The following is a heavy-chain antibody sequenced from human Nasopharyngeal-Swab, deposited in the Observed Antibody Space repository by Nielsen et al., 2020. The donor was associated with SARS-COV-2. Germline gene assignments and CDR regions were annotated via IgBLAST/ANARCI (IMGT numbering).Heavy chain of an antibody. J-gene: IGHJ3*02. CDR1: GGSFMSSSYY. CDR2: IYYIGST. V-gene: IGHV4-39*01. CDR3: ARRQLLWSRDGAFDI. D-gene: IGHD3-10*01. Sequence: SETLSLTCTVFGGSFMSSSYYWGWIRQPPGKGLDRIWSIYYIGSTHYSPSLKSRVTISVDTSKNHFSLKLSSVTGADTAVYYCARRQLLWSRDGAFDIWGQGTMVTVSS.